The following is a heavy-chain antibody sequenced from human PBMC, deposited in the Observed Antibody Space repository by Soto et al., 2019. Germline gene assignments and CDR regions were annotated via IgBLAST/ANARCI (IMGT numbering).Heavy chain of an antibody. Sequence: PSETLSLTCAVSGDSISSSCYSWSWIRQPPGKGLEWMGYIYNSGNTHYNRSLKSRVTTSVDRSKNQFSLKLTSVTAADTAVYYCARGYYDGSGWPYWFDPWGQGTVVTVSP. CDR3: ARGYYDGSGWPYWFDP. CDR2: IYNSGNT. D-gene: IGHD3-22*01. CDR1: GDSISSSCYS. J-gene: IGHJ5*02. V-gene: IGHV4-30-2*01.